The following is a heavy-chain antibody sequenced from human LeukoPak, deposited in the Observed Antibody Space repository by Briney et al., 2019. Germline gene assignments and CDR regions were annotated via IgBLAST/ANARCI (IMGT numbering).Heavy chain of an antibody. CDR1: GFTFSSYG. CDR2: ISSTSRTI. Sequence: GGSLRLSCAASGFTFSSYGMNWVRQAPGKGLEWVSYISSTSRTIYDADSVKGRFTISRDNAKNSLYLQMNSLRDEDSAVYYCARDPLRWLQNNYYYYYMDVWGKGTTVTVSS. V-gene: IGHV3-48*02. D-gene: IGHD5-24*01. CDR3: ARDPLRWLQNNYYYYYMDV. J-gene: IGHJ6*03.